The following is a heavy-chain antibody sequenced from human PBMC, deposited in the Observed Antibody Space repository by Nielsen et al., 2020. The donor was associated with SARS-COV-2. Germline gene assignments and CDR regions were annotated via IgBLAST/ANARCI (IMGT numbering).Heavy chain of an antibody. CDR1: GYRFTKYP. CDR2: IDTNVGKP. V-gene: IGHV7-4-1*02. CDR3: ARDSYGSVGTVSHGMDV. Sequence: ASVKVSCKASGYRFTKYPLNWVRQAPGQGLEWMGWIDTNVGKPTYAQAFSGRFVLSLDTSVSTAFLQIISLKAADSAVYFCARDSYGSVGTVSHGMDVWGQGTTVTVSS. J-gene: IGHJ6*02. D-gene: IGHD3-10*01.